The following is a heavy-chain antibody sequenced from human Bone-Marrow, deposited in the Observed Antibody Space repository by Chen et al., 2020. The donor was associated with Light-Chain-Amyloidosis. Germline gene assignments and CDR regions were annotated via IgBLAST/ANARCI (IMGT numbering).Heavy chain of an antibody. V-gene: IGHV3-30-3*01. CDR2: LSYDGNSK. D-gene: IGHD6-6*01. CDR3: ARVSLERGGPARPPEDS. CDR1: GFTFSNYG. J-gene: IGHJ4*02. Sequence: QVQLVESGGGVVQPGRSLRLSCAASGFTFSNYGMHWVRQTPGKGLEWVAVLSYDGNSKYYADSVKGRFTISRDSSKNTLYLQMNSLRAEDTAVYYCARVSLERGGPARPPEDSWGQGTLVTVSS.